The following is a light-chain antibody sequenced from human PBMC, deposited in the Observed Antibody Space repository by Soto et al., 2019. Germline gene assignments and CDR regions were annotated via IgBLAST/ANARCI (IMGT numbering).Light chain of an antibody. CDR3: QQYHTYPPLT. CDR2: AAS. CDR1: QDISSY. J-gene: IGKJ4*01. Sequence: AIRMTQSPSSFSASTGDRVTITCRASQDISSYLAWYQQKPGKAPKVLIYAASTLQSGVPSRFSGSGSGTDFTLTISGLQSEDFATYYCQQYHTYPPLTFGGGTKEEIK. V-gene: IGKV1-8*01.